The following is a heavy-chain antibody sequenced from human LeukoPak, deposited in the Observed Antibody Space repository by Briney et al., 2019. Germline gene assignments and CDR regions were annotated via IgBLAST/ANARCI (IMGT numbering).Heavy chain of an antibody. J-gene: IGHJ4*02. CDR2: IYSGGTT. D-gene: IGHD5-18*01. V-gene: IGHV3-53*01. CDR1: GFSVSNNY. CDR3: ARLYSYAFDY. Sequence: PGGSLRLSCAVSGFSVSNNYMSWVRQATGKGLEGVSVIYSGGTTYYADSVKGRFTISRGNSKNTLYLQMNSLRGEDTALYYCARLYSYAFDYWGQGTLVTVSS.